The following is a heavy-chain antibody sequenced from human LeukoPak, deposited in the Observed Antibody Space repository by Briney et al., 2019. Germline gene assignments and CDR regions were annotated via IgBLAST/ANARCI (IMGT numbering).Heavy chain of an antibody. V-gene: IGHV3-53*01. CDR1: GFTVSSNY. J-gene: IGHJ4*02. Sequence: PGGSLRLSCAAPGFTVSSNYMSWVRQAPGKGLEWVSVIYSGGSTYYADSVKGRFTISRDNSKNTLYLQMNSLRAEDMAVYYCAREGSGSYFDYWGQGTLVTVSS. CDR2: IYSGGST. D-gene: IGHD3-10*01. CDR3: AREGSGSYFDY.